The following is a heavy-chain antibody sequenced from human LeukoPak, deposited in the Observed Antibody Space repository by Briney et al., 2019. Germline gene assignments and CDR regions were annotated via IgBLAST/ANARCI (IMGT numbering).Heavy chain of an antibody. D-gene: IGHD3-3*01. CDR2: INHSGSS. J-gene: IGHJ4*02. V-gene: IGHV4-34*01. CDR1: GGSINGYH. CDR3: ARPIGGHIVGYYLYY. Sequence: SETLSLTCTVSGGSINGYHCSWIRQPPGEGLEWIGEINHSGSSNYNPSLKSRVTISVDTSKNQFSLKLSSVTAADTAVYYCARPIGGHIVGYYLYYRGQGTLVTVSS.